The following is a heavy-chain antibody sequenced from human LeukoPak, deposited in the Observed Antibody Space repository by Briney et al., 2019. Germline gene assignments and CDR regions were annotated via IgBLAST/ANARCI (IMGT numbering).Heavy chain of an antibody. J-gene: IGHJ6*02. Sequence: QAGGSLRLSCAASGFTFSSYAMSWVRQAPGKGLEWVSAISGSGGSTYYADSVKGRFTISRDNSKNTLYLQMNSLRAEDTAVYYCAKDSGYDHYGMDVWGQGTTITVPS. V-gene: IGHV3-23*01. CDR3: AKDSGYDHYGMDV. CDR1: GFTFSSYA. D-gene: IGHD1-26*01. CDR2: ISGSGGST.